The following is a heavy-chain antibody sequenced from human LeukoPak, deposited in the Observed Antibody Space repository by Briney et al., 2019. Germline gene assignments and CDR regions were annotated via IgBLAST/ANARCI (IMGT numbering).Heavy chain of an antibody. CDR2: IYYSGTT. D-gene: IGHD6-6*01. CDR3: ARDLEYSSSRWFDP. Sequence: PSETLSLTCTVSGGSIRSSSYFWGWIPQPPGKGLEWIGSIYYSGTTSYNPSLKSRVTISVDTSKNQFSLKLSSVTAADTAVYYCARDLEYSSSRWFDPWGQGTLVTVSS. V-gene: IGHV4-39*07. CDR1: GGSIRSSSYF. J-gene: IGHJ5*02.